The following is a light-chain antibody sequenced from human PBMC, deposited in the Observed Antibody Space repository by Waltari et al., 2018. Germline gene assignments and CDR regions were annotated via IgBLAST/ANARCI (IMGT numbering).Light chain of an antibody. Sequence: QSALTQPPSAFGSPGQSVTISFTGTSSDVGGYDFVSWYQQHPGKAPKLIIYEVNKRPSGVPDRFSGSKSGNTASLTVSGLQAEDEADYYCSSYTSSNNCVFGTGTKVTVL. J-gene: IGLJ1*01. CDR2: EVN. CDR3: SSYTSSNNCV. CDR1: SSDVGGYDF. V-gene: IGLV2-8*01.